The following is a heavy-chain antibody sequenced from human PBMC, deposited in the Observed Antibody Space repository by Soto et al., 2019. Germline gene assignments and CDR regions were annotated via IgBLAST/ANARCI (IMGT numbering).Heavy chain of an antibody. Sequence: QLQLQESGPGLVKPSETLSLTCTVSGGSISSSSYYWGWIRQPPGKGLEWIGSIYYSGSTYYNPSLKSRVTISVDTSKNQFSLKLSSVTAADTAVYYCARLSPDSSGWYRFDAFDIWGQGTMVTVSS. CDR3: ARLSPDSSGWYRFDAFDI. J-gene: IGHJ3*02. D-gene: IGHD6-19*01. CDR1: GGSISSSSYY. V-gene: IGHV4-39*01. CDR2: IYYSGST.